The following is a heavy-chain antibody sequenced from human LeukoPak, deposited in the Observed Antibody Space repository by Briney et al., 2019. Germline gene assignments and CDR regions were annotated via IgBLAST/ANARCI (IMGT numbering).Heavy chain of an antibody. J-gene: IGHJ5*02. V-gene: IGHV4-59*01. CDR3: ARSFLGQVVIMDENWFDP. Sequence: SETLSLTCTVSGGSISSYYWSWIRQPPGKGLEWIGYIYYSGSTNYNPSLKSRVTISVDTSKNQFSLKLSSVTAADTAVYYCARSFLGQVVIMDENWFDPWGQGTLVTVSS. CDR2: IYYSGST. CDR1: GGSISSYY. D-gene: IGHD3-3*01.